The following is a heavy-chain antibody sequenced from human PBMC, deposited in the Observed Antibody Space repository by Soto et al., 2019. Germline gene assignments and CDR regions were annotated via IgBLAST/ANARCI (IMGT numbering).Heavy chain of an antibody. CDR2: IYWDDDK. J-gene: IGHJ4*02. D-gene: IGHD3-10*01. CDR3: AHRRITMVRGVMDFDY. CDR1: GFSLSTSGVG. V-gene: IGHV2-5*02. Sequence: GSGPTLVNPTQTLTLTCTFSGFSLSTSGVGVGWIRQPPGKALEWLALIYWDDDKRYSPSLKSRLTITKDTSKNQVVLTMTNMDPVDTATYYCAHRRITMVRGVMDFDYWGQGTLVTVSS.